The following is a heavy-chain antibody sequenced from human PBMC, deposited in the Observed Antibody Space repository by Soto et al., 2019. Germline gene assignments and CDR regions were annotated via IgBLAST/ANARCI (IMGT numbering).Heavy chain of an antibody. D-gene: IGHD2-2*01. CDR2: IYYSGST. J-gene: IGHJ5*02. CDR3: ARQLSQYQLLNWFDP. Sequence: PSETLSLTCTVSGGSISSYYWSWIRQPPGKGLEWIGYIYYSGSTNYNPSLKSRVTISVDTSKNQFSLKLSSVTAADTAVYYCARQLSQYQLLNWFDPWGQGTLVTVSS. V-gene: IGHV4-59*08. CDR1: GGSISSYY.